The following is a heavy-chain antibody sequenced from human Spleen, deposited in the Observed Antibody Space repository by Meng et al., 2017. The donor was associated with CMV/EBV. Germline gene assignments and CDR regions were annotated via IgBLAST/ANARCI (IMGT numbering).Heavy chain of an antibody. D-gene: IGHD1-7*01. Sequence: GGSLRFSCTASGFTFGDYGMSWVRQAPGKGLEWVGFIRSKAYGGTTEYAASVKGRFTISRDDSKSIAYLQMNSLKSEDTAVYYCSRDKEAGTIGLYGMDVWGQGTTVTVSS. CDR3: SRDKEAGTIGLYGMDV. CDR1: GFTFGDYG. V-gene: IGHV3-49*04. CDR2: IRSKAYGGTT. J-gene: IGHJ6*02.